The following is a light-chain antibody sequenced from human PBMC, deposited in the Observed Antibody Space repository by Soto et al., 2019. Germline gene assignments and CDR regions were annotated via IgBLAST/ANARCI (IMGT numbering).Light chain of an antibody. V-gene: IGLV1-47*01. CDR3: AAWDDSLSVHYV. CDR1: SSNIGSNY. CDR2: RNN. J-gene: IGLJ1*01. Sequence: QSVLTQPPSASGTPGQRVTISCSGSSSNIGSNYVYWYQQLPVTAPKLLIYRNNQRPSGVPDRFSGSKSGTSASLAISGLRSEDEADYYCAAWDDSLSVHYVFGTGTKLTVL.